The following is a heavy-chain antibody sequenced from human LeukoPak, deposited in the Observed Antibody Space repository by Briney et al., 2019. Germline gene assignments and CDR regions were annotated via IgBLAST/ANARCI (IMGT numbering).Heavy chain of an antibody. CDR2: INPNSGGT. J-gene: IGHJ3*02. V-gene: IGHV1-2*02. CDR3: ARWGIGDLRNTFDM. CDR1: GYTFTGYY. Sequence: WASVKVSCKASGYTFTGYYMYWVRQAPGQGLEWMGWINPNSGGTNYAQKFQGRVTMTRDTSISTAYMELSRLRSDDTAVYYCARWGIGDLRNTFDMWGHGTMVTVSS. D-gene: IGHD3-10*01.